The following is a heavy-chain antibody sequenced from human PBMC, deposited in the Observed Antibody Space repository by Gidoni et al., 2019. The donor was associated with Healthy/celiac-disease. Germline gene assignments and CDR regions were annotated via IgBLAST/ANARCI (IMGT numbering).Heavy chain of an antibody. Sequence: EVQLVESGGGLVKPGGSLRLSCAASGFTFSSYSMNWVRQAPGKGLELVSSISSSSSYIYYADSVKGRFTISRDNAKNSLYLQMNSLRSEDTAVYYCARDHEVELAGCDIWGQGTMVTVSS. CDR3: ARDHEVELAGCDI. CDR1: GFTFSSYS. CDR2: ISSSSSYI. V-gene: IGHV3-21*01. J-gene: IGHJ3*02. D-gene: IGHD1-26*01.